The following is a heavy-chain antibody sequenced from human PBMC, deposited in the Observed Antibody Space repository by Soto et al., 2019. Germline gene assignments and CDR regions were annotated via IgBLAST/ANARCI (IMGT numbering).Heavy chain of an antibody. D-gene: IGHD3-22*01. CDR1: GFTFSSYD. Sequence: GGSLRLSCAASGFTFSSYDMHWVRQATGKGLEWVSAIGTAGDTYYPGSVKGRFTIPRENAKNSLYLQMNSLRAGDTAVYYCARVLQGYYDSSGYYQYYDYWGQGTLVTVSS. CDR2: IGTAGDT. V-gene: IGHV3-13*01. J-gene: IGHJ4*02. CDR3: ARVLQGYYDSSGYYQYYDY.